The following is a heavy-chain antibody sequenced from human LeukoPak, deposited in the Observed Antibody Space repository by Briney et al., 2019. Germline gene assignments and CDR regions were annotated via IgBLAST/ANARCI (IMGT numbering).Heavy chain of an antibody. V-gene: IGHV1-18*01. D-gene: IGHD3-22*01. CDR1: GYTFNHHG. J-gene: IGHJ4*02. CDR2: ISCYNGDT. Sequence: ASVNVSCTASGYTFNHHGISWVRQAPGQGLEWMGWISCYNGDTMYAQNVQGRITMTTDTSTRTVYLELRRLRADDTAIYYCARDPSNSSGYHAHFDSWGQGTLVTVSS. CDR3: ARDPSNSSGYHAHFDS.